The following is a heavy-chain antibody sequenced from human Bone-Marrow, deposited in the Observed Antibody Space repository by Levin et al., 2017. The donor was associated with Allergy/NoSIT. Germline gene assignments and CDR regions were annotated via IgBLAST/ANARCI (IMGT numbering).Heavy chain of an antibody. V-gene: IGHV3-48*03. CDR2: IPSSGSTI. J-gene: IGHJ3*02. CDR3: ARNDYGGGFDT. Sequence: GGSLRLSCVASGFSVSDYEVNWVRQAPGKGLEWVSSIPSSGSTIYYADSVKGRLTVSRDDAKNSVYFQMNSLRAEDRAVYYCARNDYGGGFDTWGQGTMVTVSS. CDR1: GFSVSDYE. D-gene: IGHD4-23*01.